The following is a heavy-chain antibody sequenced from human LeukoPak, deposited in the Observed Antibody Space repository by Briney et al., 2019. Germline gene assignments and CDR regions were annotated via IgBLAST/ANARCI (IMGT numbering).Heavy chain of an antibody. CDR2: ISTGSRYI. D-gene: IGHD2-2*01. CDR3: ARADCSSSTCYLRRSWFDP. Sequence: GGSLRLSCAASGFNLSNYDMNWVRQAPGKGLEWVSSISTGSRYIYYTDSLRGRFTISRDDAKNTLYLQMNSLRAEDTAVYYCARADCSSSTCYLRRSWFDPWGQGTLVTVSS. V-gene: IGHV3-21*03. CDR1: GFNLSNYD. J-gene: IGHJ5*02.